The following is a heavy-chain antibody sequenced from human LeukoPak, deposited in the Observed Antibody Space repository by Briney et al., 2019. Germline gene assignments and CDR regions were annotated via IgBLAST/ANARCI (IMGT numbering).Heavy chain of an antibody. V-gene: IGHV1-24*01. CDR2: FDPEDGET. J-gene: IGHJ4*02. CDR3: ATVTFERGYSYGFDY. CDR1: GYTLTELS. Sequence: ASVKVSCKVSGYTLTELSMHWVRQAPGKGLEWMGGFDPEDGETIYAQKFQGRVTMTEDTSTDTAYMELSSLRSEDTAVYYRATVTFERGYSYGFDYWGQGTLVTVSS. D-gene: IGHD5-18*01.